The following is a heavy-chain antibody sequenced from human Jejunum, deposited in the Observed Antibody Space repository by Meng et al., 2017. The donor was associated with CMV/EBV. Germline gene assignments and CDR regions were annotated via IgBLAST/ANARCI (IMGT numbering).Heavy chain of an antibody. CDR1: GFTFSRSG. J-gene: IGHJ4*02. Sequence: VRRVESGGGVVLPGGSLRLSCVTSGFTFSRSGMHWVRQAPGKPLEWVSFIHYAWDSQYYADSVKGRFTISRDDSRNTVYLQMNSLTTEDTAVYYCAKNRDGIDSWGQGTLVTVSS. CDR2: IHYAWDSQ. V-gene: IGHV3-30*02. CDR3: AKNRDGIDS. D-gene: IGHD2/OR15-2a*01.